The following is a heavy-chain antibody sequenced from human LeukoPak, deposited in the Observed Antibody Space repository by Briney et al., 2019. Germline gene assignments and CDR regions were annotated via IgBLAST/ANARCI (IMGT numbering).Heavy chain of an antibody. CDR3: AAGTAADY. CDR2: ISSTSSYT. V-gene: IGHV3-11*03. CDR1: GIPFSDYY. D-gene: IGHD6-13*01. Sequence: GGSLRLSCVVSGIPFSDYYMNWIRQAPGKGLEWISYISSTSSYTDYADSVKGRFTIPRDNAQNALFLQMNSLRVEDTAVYYCAAGTAADYWGQGTRVAVSS. J-gene: IGHJ4*02.